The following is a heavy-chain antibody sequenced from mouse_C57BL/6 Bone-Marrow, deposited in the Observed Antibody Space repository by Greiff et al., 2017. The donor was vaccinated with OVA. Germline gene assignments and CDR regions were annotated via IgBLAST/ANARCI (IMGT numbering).Heavy chain of an antibody. D-gene: IGHD1-1*01. V-gene: IGHV5-12*01. J-gene: IGHJ1*03. CDR1: GFTFSDYY. CDR2: ISNGGGST. CDR3: ARHGYYYGSSYWYFDV. Sequence: EVQVVESGGGLVQPGGSLKLSCAASGFTFSDYYMYWVRQTPEKRLEWVAYISNGGGSTYYPAPVKGRFTISRDNAKNTLYLQMSRLKSEDTAMYYCARHGYYYGSSYWYFDVWGTGTTVTVSS.